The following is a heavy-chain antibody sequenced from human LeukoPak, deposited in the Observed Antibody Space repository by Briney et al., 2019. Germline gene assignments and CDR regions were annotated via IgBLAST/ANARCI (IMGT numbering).Heavy chain of an antibody. CDR3: ARERDSSAGYFDY. J-gene: IGHJ4*02. V-gene: IGHV3-30-3*01. D-gene: IGHD6-19*01. Sequence: GRSLRLSCAASGFTFSSYAMHWVRQAPGKGLEWVAVISYDGSNKYYADSVKGRFTISRDNSKNTLYLQMNSLRAEDTAVYYCARERDSSAGYFDYWGQGTLVTVSS. CDR2: ISYDGSNK. CDR1: GFTFSSYA.